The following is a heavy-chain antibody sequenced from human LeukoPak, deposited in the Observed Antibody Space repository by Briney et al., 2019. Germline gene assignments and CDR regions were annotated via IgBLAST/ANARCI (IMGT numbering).Heavy chain of an antibody. CDR2: ISATGGSV. V-gene: IGHV3-23*01. J-gene: IGHJ4*02. CDR1: GFSFRNYA. D-gene: IGHD2-2*01. CDR3: AKNWDIVVVPAIDF. Sequence: GGSLRLSCAASGFSFRNYAMSWVRQAPGKGLEWVSSISATGGSVYYADSVKGRFIISRDNSENTLYLQMNSLRAEDTAVYYCAKNWDIVVVPAIDFWGQGTLVTVSS.